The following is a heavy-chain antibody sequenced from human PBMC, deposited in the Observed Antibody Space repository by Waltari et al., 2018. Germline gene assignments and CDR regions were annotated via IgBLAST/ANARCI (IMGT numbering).Heavy chain of an antibody. V-gene: IGHV3-74*01. J-gene: IGHJ6*02. CDR2: IKSDGSST. Sequence: EVQLVESGGGLVQPGGSLRLSCAASGFTFSSYWMHWFRKAPGTGLLWVERIKSDGSSTSCAYSVKGRFTISRDNAKNTLYLQMNSLRAEDTAVYYCAREGGGDYYYYGMDVWDQGTTVTVSS. CDR1: GFTFSSYW. CDR3: AREGGGDYYYYGMDV. D-gene: IGHD3-16*01.